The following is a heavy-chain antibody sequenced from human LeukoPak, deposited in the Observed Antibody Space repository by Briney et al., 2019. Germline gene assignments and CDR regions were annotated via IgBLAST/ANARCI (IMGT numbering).Heavy chain of an antibody. CDR2: INHSGST. Sequence: SETLSLICAVYGGSFSGYYWSWIRQPPGKGLEWIGEINHSGSTNYNPSLKSRVTISVDTSKNQFSLKLSSVTAADTAVYYCARGPQVVVVPAAYYYYYGMDVWGQGTTVTVSS. V-gene: IGHV4-34*01. CDR3: ARGPQVVVVPAAYYYYYGMDV. CDR1: GGSFSGYY. D-gene: IGHD2-2*01. J-gene: IGHJ6*02.